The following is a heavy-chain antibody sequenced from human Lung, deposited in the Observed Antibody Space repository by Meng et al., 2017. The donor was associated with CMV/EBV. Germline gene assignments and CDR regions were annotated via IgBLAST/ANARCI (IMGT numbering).Heavy chain of an antibody. CDR1: GDIVSPYRAA. D-gene: IGHD4-23*01. J-gene: IGHJ4*02. Sequence: HVHLSPSRPRLLTPSPPLSLPCAISGDIVSPYRAACHLIRPSPSRGLAWLGRTYYRSKWYHEYAVSVKSRITISPDTPKNQFSLQLNSMTPEDTAVYYCARGINGGCGDWGQGTLVTVSS. CDR2: TYYRSKWYH. V-gene: IGHV6-1*01. CDR3: ARGINGGCGD.